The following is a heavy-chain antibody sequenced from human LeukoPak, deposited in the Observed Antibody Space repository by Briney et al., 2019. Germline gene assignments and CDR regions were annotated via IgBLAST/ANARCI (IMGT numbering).Heavy chain of an antibody. CDR3: ARGRGGYVPIRYMDV. V-gene: IGHV4-39*07. J-gene: IGHJ6*03. Sequence: SETLSLTCTVSGGSISNSSYYWGWIRQPPGKGLEWIGSIYYSGSTYYNPSLKSRVTISVDTSKNQFSLKLSSVTAADTAVYYCARGRGGYVPIRYMDVWGKGTTVTVSS. D-gene: IGHD3-22*01. CDR2: IYYSGST. CDR1: GGSISNSSYY.